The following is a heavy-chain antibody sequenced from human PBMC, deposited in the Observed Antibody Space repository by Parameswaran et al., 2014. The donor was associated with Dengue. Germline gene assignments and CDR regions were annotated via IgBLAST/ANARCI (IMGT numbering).Heavy chain of an antibody. J-gene: IGHJ3*02. CDR2: INHSGST. D-gene: IGHD3-9*01. CDR3: ARLDDILTGYSDAFDI. Sequence: RWIRQPPGKGLEWIGEINHSGSTNYNPSLKSRVTISVDTSKNQFSLKLSSVTAADTAVYYCARLDDILTGYSDAFDIWGQGTMVTVSS. V-gene: IGHV4-34*01.